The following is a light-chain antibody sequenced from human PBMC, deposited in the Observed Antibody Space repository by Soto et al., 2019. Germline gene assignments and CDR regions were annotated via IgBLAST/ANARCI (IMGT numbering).Light chain of an antibody. CDR3: QQYTGPPTT. V-gene: IGKV3-20*01. CDR2: GAS. J-gene: IGKJ5*01. Sequence: ILFTHSPDTLSLSPGERATLSCRASQTVSSNYLAWCQQRPGQAPRLLIYGASTRAAGIPDRFSGSGSGTDFTLTITRLEPEDSAVYFCQQYTGPPTTFGQGTRLEIK. CDR1: QTVSSNY.